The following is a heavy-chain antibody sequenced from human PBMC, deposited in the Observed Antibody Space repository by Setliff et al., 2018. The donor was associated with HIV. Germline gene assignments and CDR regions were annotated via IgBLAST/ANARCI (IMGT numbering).Heavy chain of an antibody. Sequence: ASETLSLTCIVSGGSISSHYWSWIRQPPGKGLEWIGYIYYSGSTTYNPSLKGRVTISVDTSKNQFSLRLRSVTAADTAVYYCARVALAGIAARPFYFDYWGQGALVTVSS. CDR3: ARVALAGIAARPFYFDY. V-gene: IGHV4-59*11. D-gene: IGHD6-6*01. CDR1: GGSISSHY. J-gene: IGHJ4*02. CDR2: IYYSGST.